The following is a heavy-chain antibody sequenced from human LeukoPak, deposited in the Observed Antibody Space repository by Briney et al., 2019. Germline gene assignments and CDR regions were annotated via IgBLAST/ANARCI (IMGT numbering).Heavy chain of an antibody. V-gene: IGHV4-34*01. D-gene: IGHD6-25*01. J-gene: IGHJ4*02. CDR3: ARERNRENY. CDR2: INHSGST. CDR1: GGSFSGYY. Sequence: SETLSLTCAVYGGSFSGYYWSWIRHPPGKGLEWIGEINHSGSTNYNPSLKSRVTISVDTSKNQFSLKLSSVTAADTAVYYCARERNRENYWGQGTLVTVSS.